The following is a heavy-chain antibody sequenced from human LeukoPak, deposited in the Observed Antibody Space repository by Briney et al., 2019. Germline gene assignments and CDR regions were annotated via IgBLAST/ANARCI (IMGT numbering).Heavy chain of an antibody. J-gene: IGHJ5*02. V-gene: IGHV3-23*03. CDR2: IYSGGST. CDR1: GFTFSSYA. D-gene: IGHD1-26*01. CDR3: AKGPYSGFS. Sequence: GGSLRLSCAASGFTFSSYAMSWVRQAPGKGLEWVSFIYSGGSTYYADSVKGRFTISRDDSKNTLYLQMNSLRAEDTAVYYCAKGPYSGFSWGQGTLVTVSS.